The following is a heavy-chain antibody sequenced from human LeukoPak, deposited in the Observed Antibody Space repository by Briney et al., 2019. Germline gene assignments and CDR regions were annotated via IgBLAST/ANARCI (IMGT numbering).Heavy chain of an antibody. CDR3: ARAGILTGYYLDY. CDR2: IYSGGST. CDR1: GFTVSSNY. V-gene: IGHV3-66*01. J-gene: IGHJ4*02. D-gene: IGHD3-9*01. Sequence: GGSLRLSCAASGFTVSSNYMSWVRQAPGKGLEWVSVIYSGGSTYNADSVKGRFTISRDNSNNTLYLQMNSLRAEDTAEYYCARAGILTGYYLDYWGQGTLVTVSS.